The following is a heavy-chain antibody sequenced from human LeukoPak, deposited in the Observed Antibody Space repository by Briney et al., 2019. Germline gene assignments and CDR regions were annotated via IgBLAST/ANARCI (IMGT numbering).Heavy chain of an antibody. V-gene: IGHV3-66*01. CDR1: GFTVSGDN. D-gene: IGHD6-13*01. CDR2: FHSGGDT. J-gene: IGHJ1*01. Sequence: GGSLRLSCADSGFTVSGDNMSWVRQSQAKGLEWVATFHSGGDTYYADSVKGRFTISRADSKNMVYLQMNNLRVEDTALYYCASFTSSWHPWGQGTPVTVFS. CDR3: ASFTSSWHP.